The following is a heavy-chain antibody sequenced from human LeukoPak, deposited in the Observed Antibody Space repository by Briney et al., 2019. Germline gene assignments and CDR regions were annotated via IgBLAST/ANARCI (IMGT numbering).Heavy chain of an antibody. Sequence: SETLSLTCTVSGGSISGYYWSWFRQPPGKGLEWIGYIYYSGSTKYNPSLKSRVTMSVDTSRNQFSLKLSSVTAADTAVYYCTRGGLENGYHSNDGFDIWGRGTMVTVSS. J-gene: IGHJ3*02. V-gene: IGHV4-59*01. CDR3: TRGGLENGYHSNDGFDI. CDR1: GGSISGYY. CDR2: IYYSGST. D-gene: IGHD3-22*01.